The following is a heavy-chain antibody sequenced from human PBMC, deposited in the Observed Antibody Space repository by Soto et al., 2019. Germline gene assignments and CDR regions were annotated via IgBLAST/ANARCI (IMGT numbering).Heavy chain of an antibody. Sequence: PSETLSLTCTDSGGSITTGGYYWSWIRQLPGKGLEWIGHRYYSESTYYNPSPKSRVSISLDTSKNQFSLKLSFVTAADTAMYSCARTECSGGSCYSWSFDYWGKGTPVTVSS. J-gene: IGHJ4*02. CDR3: ARTECSGGSCYSWSFDY. D-gene: IGHD2-15*01. V-gene: IGHV4-31*03. CDR2: RYYSEST. CDR1: GGSITTGGYY.